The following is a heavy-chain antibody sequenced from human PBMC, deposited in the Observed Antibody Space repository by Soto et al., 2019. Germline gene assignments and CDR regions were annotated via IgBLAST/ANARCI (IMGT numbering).Heavy chain of an antibody. Sequence: QVQLVQSVAEVKKPGSSVKVSCKASGDSFSSYAISWVRQAPGHGLEWMGRIIPIFGTPNYAQRVEGRVTITADESTSTANMELSSLRSDDTAVYYCATGGNYTKASALAYWGQGTRVTVSS. CDR1: GDSFSSYA. D-gene: IGHD3-16*01. CDR2: IIPIFGTP. V-gene: IGHV1-69*01. J-gene: IGHJ4*02. CDR3: ATGGNYTKASALAY.